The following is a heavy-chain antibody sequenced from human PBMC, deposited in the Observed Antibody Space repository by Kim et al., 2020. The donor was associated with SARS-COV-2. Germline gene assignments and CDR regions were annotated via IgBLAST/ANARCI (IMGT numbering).Heavy chain of an antibody. CDR1: GFTVSSNY. CDR2: IYSGGST. Sequence: GGSLRLSCAASGFTVSSNYMSWVRQAPGKGLEWVSVIYSGGSTYYADSVKGRFTISRHNSKNTLYLQMNSLRAEDTAVYYCARSSDYDSSGYYIRPSVYGMDVWGQGTTVTVSS. J-gene: IGHJ6*02. V-gene: IGHV3-53*04. D-gene: IGHD3-22*01. CDR3: ARSSDYDSSGYYIRPSVYGMDV.